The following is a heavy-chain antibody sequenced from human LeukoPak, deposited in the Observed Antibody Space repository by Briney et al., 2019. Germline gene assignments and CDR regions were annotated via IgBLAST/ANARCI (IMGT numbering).Heavy chain of an antibody. Sequence: SETLSLTCTVSGGSISSGSYYWSWIRQPAGKGLEWIGRIYTSGSTNYNPSLKSRVTISVDTTKNQFSLKLSSVTAADTAVYYCARAGVYGSGSFNWFDPWGQGTLVTVSS. CDR3: ARAGVYGSGSFNWFDP. CDR2: IYTSGST. J-gene: IGHJ5*02. CDR1: GGSISSGSYY. D-gene: IGHD3-10*01. V-gene: IGHV4-61*02.